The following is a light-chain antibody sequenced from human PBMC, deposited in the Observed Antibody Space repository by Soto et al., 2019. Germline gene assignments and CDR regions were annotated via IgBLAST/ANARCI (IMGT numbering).Light chain of an antibody. CDR2: DVR. V-gene: IGLV2-14*01. CDR3: CSYTTSNTRQVV. CDR1: SSDVGGYNY. J-gene: IGLJ1*01. Sequence: QSALTQPASVSGSPGQSITISCTATSSDVGGYNYVSWYQQHPGKAPKFMIYDVRNRPSGVSNRFSGSKSGNTASLTISGLQAKDEADYYCCSYTTSNTRQVVFGTGTKLTVL.